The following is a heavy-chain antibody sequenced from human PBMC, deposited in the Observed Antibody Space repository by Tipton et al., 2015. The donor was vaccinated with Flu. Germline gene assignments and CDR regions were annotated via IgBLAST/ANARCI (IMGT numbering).Heavy chain of an antibody. J-gene: IGHJ4*02. CDR2: VYDDGRT. V-gene: IGHV3-53*01. CDR3: AREEGGTYPD. D-gene: IGHD1-14*01. CDR1: GFTVSTSY. Sequence: VQLVQSGGGLIRPGGSLRLSCPVPGFTVSTSYMSWVRQRPGKGLEWVSSVYDDGRTYYADSVEGRFAISRDNSKNILYLQMNSLRADDTAVYFCAREEGGTYPDWGRGTVVTVSS.